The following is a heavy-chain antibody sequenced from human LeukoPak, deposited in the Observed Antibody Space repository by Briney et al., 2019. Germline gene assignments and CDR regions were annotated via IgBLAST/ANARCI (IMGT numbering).Heavy chain of an antibody. J-gene: IGHJ4*02. Sequence: ASVKVSCKASGGTFSSYAISWVRQAPGQGLEWMGGIIPIFGTANYAQKFQGRVTITADKSTSTAYMELSSLRSEDTAVHYCARAGASSGWYDFDYWGQGTLVTVSS. D-gene: IGHD6-19*01. CDR3: ARAGASSGWYDFDY. CDR1: GGTFSSYA. V-gene: IGHV1-69*06. CDR2: IIPIFGTA.